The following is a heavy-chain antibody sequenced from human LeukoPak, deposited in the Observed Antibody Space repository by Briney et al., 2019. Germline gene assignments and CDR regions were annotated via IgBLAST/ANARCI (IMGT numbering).Heavy chain of an antibody. CDR2: FDPEDGET. D-gene: IGHD2-2*01. V-gene: IGHV1-24*01. CDR1: GYTLTELS. CDR3: ATGGCSSTSCYPIAFDI. Sequence: ASVKVSCKVSGYTLTELSMHWVRQAPGKGLEWMRGFDPEDGETIYAQKFQGRVTMTEDTSTDTAYMELSSLRSEDTAVYYCATGGCSSTSCYPIAFDIWGQGTMVTVSS. J-gene: IGHJ3*02.